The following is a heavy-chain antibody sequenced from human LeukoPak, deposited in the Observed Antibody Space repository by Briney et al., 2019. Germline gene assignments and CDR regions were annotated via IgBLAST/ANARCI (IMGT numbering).Heavy chain of an antibody. D-gene: IGHD3-3*01. J-gene: IGHJ4*02. CDR1: GFAFNKNA. CDR2: ISGSSAST. V-gene: IGHV3-23*01. Sequence: GASLRLSCAASGFAFNKNAMNWVRQAPGKGLEWVSGISGSSASTYYADSVKGRFSISRDNSKNTLFLQMNSLRAGDTAVYYCAKGPHYDFWSTFDYWGQGILVTVSS. CDR3: AKGPHYDFWSTFDY.